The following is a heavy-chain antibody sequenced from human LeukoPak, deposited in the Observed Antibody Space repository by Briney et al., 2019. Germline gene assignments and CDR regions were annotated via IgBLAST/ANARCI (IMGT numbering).Heavy chain of an antibody. CDR3: ARDVVAAAGTWDY. CDR2: INHSGST. D-gene: IGHD6-13*01. J-gene: IGHJ4*02. Sequence: PSETLSLTCAVYGGSFSGYYWTWIRQPPGKGLEWIGEINHSGSTNYNPSLKSRVTISVDTSKNQFSLKLSSVTAADTAVYYCARDVVAAAGTWDYWGQGTLVTVSS. CDR1: GGSFSGYY. V-gene: IGHV4-34*01.